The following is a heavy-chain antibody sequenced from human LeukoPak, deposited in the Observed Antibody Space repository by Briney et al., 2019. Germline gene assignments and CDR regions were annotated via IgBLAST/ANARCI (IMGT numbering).Heavy chain of an antibody. Sequence: PSETLSLTCTVSGASISSYYWSWIRQPPGKGLEWIGSIYYSGSTYYNPSLKSRVTISVDTSRNQFSLRLSSVTAADTAVYYCARAGETGEFDYWGQGTLVTVSS. D-gene: IGHD7-27*01. CDR3: ARAGETGEFDY. CDR2: IYYSGST. CDR1: GASISSYY. J-gene: IGHJ4*02. V-gene: IGHV4-59*08.